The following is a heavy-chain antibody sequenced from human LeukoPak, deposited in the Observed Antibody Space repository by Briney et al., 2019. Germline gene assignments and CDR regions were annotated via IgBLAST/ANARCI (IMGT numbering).Heavy chain of an antibody. V-gene: IGHV1-69*05. Sequence: SVKVSCKASGGTFSSYAISWVRQAPGQGLEWMGRIIPIFGTANYAQKFQGRVTITTDESTSTAYMELSSLRSEDTAGYYCARDVEMATTDAFDIWGQETMVTVSS. J-gene: IGHJ3*02. D-gene: IGHD5-24*01. CDR1: GGTFSSYA. CDR2: IIPIFGTA. CDR3: ARDVEMATTDAFDI.